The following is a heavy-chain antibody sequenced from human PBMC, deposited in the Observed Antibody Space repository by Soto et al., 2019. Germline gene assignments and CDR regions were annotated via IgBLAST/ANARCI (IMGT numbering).Heavy chain of an antibody. CDR3: ARDVTLTTTHPNWFDP. J-gene: IGHJ5*02. CDR2: IIPIFGTA. Sequence: GASVKVSCKASGGTFSSYAISWVQQAPGQGLEWMGGIIPIFGTANYAQKFQGRVTITGDKSTSTAYMELSSLRSEDTAVYYCARDVTLTTTHPNWFDPWGQGTLVTVSS. D-gene: IGHD4-17*01. CDR1: GGTFSSYA. V-gene: IGHV1-69*06.